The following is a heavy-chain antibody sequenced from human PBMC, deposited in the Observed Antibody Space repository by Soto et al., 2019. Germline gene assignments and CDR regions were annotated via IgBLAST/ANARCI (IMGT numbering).Heavy chain of an antibody. CDR1: GGSISSGGYS. CDR3: ARGPPLH. Sequence: QLQLPESGSGLVKPSQTLSLTCAVSGGSISSGGYSWSWIRQPPGKGLEWIGYIYHSGSTYYNPSLKSRVTISVDTSKNQFSLKLSSVTAADTAVYYCARGPPLHWGQGTLVTVSS. J-gene: IGHJ4*02. V-gene: IGHV4-30-2*01. CDR2: IYHSGST.